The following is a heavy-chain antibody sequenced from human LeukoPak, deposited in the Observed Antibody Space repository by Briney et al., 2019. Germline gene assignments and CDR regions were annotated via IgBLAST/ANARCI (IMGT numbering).Heavy chain of an antibody. CDR2: INHSGST. V-gene: IGHV4-34*01. Sequence: SETLSLTCAVYGGSFSGYYWSWIRQPPGKGLEWIGEINHSGSTNYNPSLKSRVTISVDTSKNQFSLKLSSVTAADTAVYYCARGSHGDYGWRKYFDYWGQGTLVTVSS. J-gene: IGHJ4*02. CDR3: ARGSHGDYGWRKYFDY. D-gene: IGHD4-17*01. CDR1: GGSFSGYY.